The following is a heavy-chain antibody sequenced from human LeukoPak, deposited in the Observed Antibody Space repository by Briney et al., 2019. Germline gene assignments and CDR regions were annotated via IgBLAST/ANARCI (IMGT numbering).Heavy chain of an antibody. V-gene: IGHV3-23*01. D-gene: IGHD5-18*01. J-gene: IGHJ4*02. Sequence: PGGSLRLSCAATGFNFSSYAMSWVRQAPGKGLEWVSTISAIGGSTYHADSVKGRFTISRDNSKNTLYLQMNSLRAEDTAIYFCAKDLAYTYGYWGQGTLVTVSS. CDR3: AKDLAYTYGY. CDR1: GFNFSSYA. CDR2: ISAIGGST.